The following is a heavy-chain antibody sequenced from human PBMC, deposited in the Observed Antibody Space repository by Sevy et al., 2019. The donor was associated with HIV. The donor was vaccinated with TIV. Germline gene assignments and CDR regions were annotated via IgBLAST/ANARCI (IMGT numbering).Heavy chain of an antibody. Sequence: ASVKVSCKVSGYTLTELSMHWVRQAPGKGLEWMVGFDPEDGETIYAQKFQGRVTMTEDTSTDTAYMELSSLRSEDTAVYYCATGKGYCSSTSCQPDFDYWGQGTLVTVSS. D-gene: IGHD2-2*01. CDR3: ATGKGYCSSTSCQPDFDY. CDR1: GYTLTELS. CDR2: FDPEDGET. J-gene: IGHJ4*02. V-gene: IGHV1-24*01.